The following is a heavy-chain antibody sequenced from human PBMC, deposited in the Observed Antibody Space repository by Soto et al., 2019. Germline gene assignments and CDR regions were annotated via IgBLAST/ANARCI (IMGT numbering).Heavy chain of an antibody. CDR2: IDPSDSYT. J-gene: IGHJ4*02. CDR3: ARLDVIAVAGLGGDY. CDR1: GYSFTSYW. Sequence: GESLKISCKGSGYSFTSYWISWVRQMPGKGLEWMGRIDPSDSYTNYSPSFQGHVTISADKSISTAYLQWSSLKASDTAMYYCARLDVIAVAGLGGDYWGQGTLVTVSS. V-gene: IGHV5-10-1*01. D-gene: IGHD6-19*01.